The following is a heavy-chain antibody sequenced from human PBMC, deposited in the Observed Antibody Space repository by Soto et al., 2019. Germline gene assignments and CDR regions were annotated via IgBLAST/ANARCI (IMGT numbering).Heavy chain of an antibody. D-gene: IGHD3-10*01. Sequence: PLETLPLTCTVSGGSSNNYYWSWIRQPPGKGLEWIGYVWHSGSTNYNPSLKSRVTISVDTSKNQFSLKLSSMTAEDTAVYSCASYGSGSYSFVYWGQGTLVTVSS. CDR1: GGSSNNYY. CDR3: ASYGSGSYSFVY. V-gene: IGHV4-59*08. J-gene: IGHJ4*02. CDR2: VWHSGST.